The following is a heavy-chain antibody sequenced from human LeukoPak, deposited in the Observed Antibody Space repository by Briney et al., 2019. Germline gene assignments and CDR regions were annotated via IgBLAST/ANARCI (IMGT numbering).Heavy chain of an antibody. CDR3: ARLVLLWFGESGGGFDP. V-gene: IGHV1-8*01. CDR1: GYTFTSYD. J-gene: IGHJ5*02. CDR2: MNPNSGNT. Sequence: ASVKVSCKASGYTFTSYDINWVRQATGQGLEWMGWMNPNSGNTGYAQKFQGRVTMTRNTSISTAYMELSSLRSEDTAVYYCARLVLLWFGESGGGFDPWGQGTLVTVSS. D-gene: IGHD3-10*01.